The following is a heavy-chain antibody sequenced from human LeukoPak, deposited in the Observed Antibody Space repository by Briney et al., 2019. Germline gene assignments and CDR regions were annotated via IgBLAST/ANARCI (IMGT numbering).Heavy chain of an antibody. CDR2: IYSGGST. V-gene: IGHV3-66*01. D-gene: IGHD2-2*01. CDR1: GFTVSSNY. CDR3: VNDQRGYFDY. J-gene: IGHJ4*02. Sequence: GGSLRLSCAASGFTVSSNYMSWVRQAPGKGLEWVSVIYSGGSTYYADSVKGRFTISRDNSKNTLYLQMNSLRAEDTAVYYCVNDQRGYFDYWGQGTLVTVSS.